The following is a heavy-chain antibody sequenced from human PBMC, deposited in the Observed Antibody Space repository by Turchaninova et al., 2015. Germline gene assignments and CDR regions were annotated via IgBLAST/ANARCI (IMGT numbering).Heavy chain of an antibody. J-gene: IGHJ4*02. V-gene: IGHV2-5*02. Sequence: QITLKESGPTLVKPTQTLTLTCTFSWFSLSTYGLGVGWIRQPPGKALEWLAVIYWDDDKRYSPSLKTRLTITKDTSKNQVVLTMTNMDPVDTATYYCAHRRPYGGISGHFDYWGQGSLVTVSS. CDR3: AHRRPYGGISGHFDY. CDR2: IYWDDDK. CDR1: WFSLSTYGLG. D-gene: IGHD4-23*01.